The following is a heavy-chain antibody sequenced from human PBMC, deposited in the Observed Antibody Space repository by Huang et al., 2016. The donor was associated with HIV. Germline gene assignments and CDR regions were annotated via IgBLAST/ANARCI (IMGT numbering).Heavy chain of an antibody. J-gene: IGHJ6*03. Sequence: QVQLVQSGAEVTKPGASVKVSCKASGYTFSSFGISWVRQAPGKGLEGVGWISVYNGNTKFAQKFQGRRNMTTDTSTSTAYMELRSLRSDDTAVYYCARGGGIQLWLLGYYYMDVWGNGTTVTVSS. V-gene: IGHV1-18*01. CDR2: ISVYNGNT. CDR3: ARGGGIQLWLLGYYYMDV. D-gene: IGHD5-18*01. CDR1: GYTFSSFG.